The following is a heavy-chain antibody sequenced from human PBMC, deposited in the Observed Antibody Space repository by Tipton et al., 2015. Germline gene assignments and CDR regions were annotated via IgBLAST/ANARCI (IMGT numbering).Heavy chain of an antibody. CDR3: ARVGAGQLTSTPGGFDY. V-gene: IGHV6-1*01. D-gene: IGHD1-26*01. CDR1: GDSVSSNSAA. J-gene: IGHJ4*02. CDR2: TYYRTKWYN. Sequence: GLVKPSQTLSLTCAISGDSVSSNSAAWNWIRQSPSRGLEWLGRTYYRTKWYNDYAVSVKSRITINPDTSKNQFSLQLNSVTPEDTAVYYCARVGAGQLTSTPGGFDYWGQGTLVTVSS.